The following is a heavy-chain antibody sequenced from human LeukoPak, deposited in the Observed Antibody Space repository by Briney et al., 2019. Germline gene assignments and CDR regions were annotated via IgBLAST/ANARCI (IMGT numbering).Heavy chain of an antibody. D-gene: IGHD1-26*01. CDR3: AKVVSGSSIDY. V-gene: IGHV3-23*01. CDR2: ISGSGGST. Sequence: GGSLRLPCAASGFTFNGYAMSWVRQAPGKGLEWVSAISGSGGSTYYADSVKGRFTISRDNSKNTLYLQMNSLRAEDAAVYYCAKVVSGSSIDYWGPGTLVTVSS. CDR1: GFTFNGYA. J-gene: IGHJ4*02.